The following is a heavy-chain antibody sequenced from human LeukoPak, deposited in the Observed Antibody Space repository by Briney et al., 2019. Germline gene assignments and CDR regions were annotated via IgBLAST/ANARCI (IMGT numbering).Heavy chain of an antibody. D-gene: IGHD3-16*01. CDR2: INLNSGDT. J-gene: IGHJ3*02. V-gene: IGHV1-2*06. Sequence: ASVKVSCKASGYTFTGYNVHWVRQAPGQGLEWMGRINLNSGDTDFAQNFQDRVTLTRVTSVTTAFMELSSLRFDDTALYYCASPFQSASDTFDIWGQGTMVTVSS. CDR3: ASPFQSASDTFDI. CDR1: GYTFTGYN.